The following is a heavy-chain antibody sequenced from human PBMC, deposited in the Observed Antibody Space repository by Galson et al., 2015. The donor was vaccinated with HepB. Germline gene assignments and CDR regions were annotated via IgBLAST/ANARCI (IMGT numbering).Heavy chain of an antibody. V-gene: IGHV1-2*02. CDR2: INPNGGGT. D-gene: IGHD6-6*01. CDR3: AREGGGAGRQFDY. CDR1: GYTFTGYY. Sequence: SVKVSCKASGYTFTGYYMYWVRQAPGQGLEWMGWINPNGGGTNYAQKFQGRVTMTRDTSISTAYMELSRLRSDDTAVFYCAREGGGAGRQFDYWGQGTLVTVSS. J-gene: IGHJ4*02.